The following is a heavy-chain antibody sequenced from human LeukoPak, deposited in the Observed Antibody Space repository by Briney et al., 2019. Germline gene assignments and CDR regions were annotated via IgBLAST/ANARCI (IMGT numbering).Heavy chain of an antibody. J-gene: IGHJ3*02. CDR1: GFTFSPYS. D-gene: IGHD3-16*02. V-gene: IGHV3-48*04. CDR2: ISGRTSTI. Sequence: GGSLRLSCVVSGFTFSPYSMNWVRQAPGKGLEWVAYISGRTSTIYYADSVYGRFTISRDNAKNSLYLQMNSLRAEDTAVYYCARSMITFGGVIVNGDAFDIWGQGTMVTVSS. CDR3: ARSMITFGGVIVNGDAFDI.